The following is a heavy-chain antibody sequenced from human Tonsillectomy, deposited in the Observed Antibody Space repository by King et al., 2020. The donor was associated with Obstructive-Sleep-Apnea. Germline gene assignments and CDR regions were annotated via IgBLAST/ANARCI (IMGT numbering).Heavy chain of an antibody. J-gene: IGHJ4*02. CDR2: ITWNGGST. CDR3: AKDENGDYGAIGY. Sequence: VQLVQSGGVVVQPGGSLRLSCAASGFTFDDYGMHWVRQAPGKGLEWVSLITWNGGSTHYADSVGGRFTISSDNSKNSLYLQLNSLRPEDSALYYCAKDENGDYGAIGYWGQGTLVT. CDR1: GFTFDDYG. D-gene: IGHD4-17*01. V-gene: IGHV3-43D*03.